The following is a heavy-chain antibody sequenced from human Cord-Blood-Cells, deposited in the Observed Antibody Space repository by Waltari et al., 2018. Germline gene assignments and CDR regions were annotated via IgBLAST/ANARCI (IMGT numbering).Heavy chain of an antibody. CDR3: ARDREVLRFLEWLLFDY. J-gene: IGHJ4*02. V-gene: IGHV1-2*02. CDR2: INPNSGGT. D-gene: IGHD3-3*01. CDR1: GYTFTGYY. Sequence: QVQLVQSGAEVKKPGASVKVSCKASGYTFTGYYMHWVRQAPGQGLEWMGWINPNSGGTNYAQKFQGRVTMTRDTSISTAYMELSRLRSDDTAVYYCARDREVLRFLEWLLFDYWGQGTLVTVSS.